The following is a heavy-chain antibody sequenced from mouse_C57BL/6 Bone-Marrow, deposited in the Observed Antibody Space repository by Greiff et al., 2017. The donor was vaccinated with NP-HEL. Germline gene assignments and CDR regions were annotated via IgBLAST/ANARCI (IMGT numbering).Heavy chain of an antibody. CDR1: GFTFSSYA. CDR3: ARDSGNYPWYFDV. Sequence: EVKLVESGGGLVKPGGSLKLSCAASGFTFSSYALSWVRQTPEKRLEWVATISDGGSYTYYPDNVKGRFTISRDNAKNNLYLQMSHLKSEDTAMYYCARDSGNYPWYFDVWGTGTTVTVSS. V-gene: IGHV5-4*01. CDR2: ISDGGSYT. J-gene: IGHJ1*03. D-gene: IGHD2-1*01.